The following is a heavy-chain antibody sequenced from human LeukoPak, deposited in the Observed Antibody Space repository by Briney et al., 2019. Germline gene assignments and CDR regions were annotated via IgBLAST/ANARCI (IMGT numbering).Heavy chain of an antibody. Sequence: PGGSLRLSCAASGFTFSSYAMSWVRQAPGKGLEWVSAISGSGGSTYYADSVKGRFTISRDNSKNTLYLQMNSLRAEDTAVYYCATELLIVYYYYYMDVWGKGTTVTVSS. J-gene: IGHJ6*03. CDR3: ATELLIVYYYYYMDV. D-gene: IGHD1-26*01. V-gene: IGHV3-23*01. CDR2: ISGSGGST. CDR1: GFTFSSYA.